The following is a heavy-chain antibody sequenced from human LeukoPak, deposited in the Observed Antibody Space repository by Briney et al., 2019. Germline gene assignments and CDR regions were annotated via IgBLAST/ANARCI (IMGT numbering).Heavy chain of an antibody. Sequence: PSETLSLTCAVYGGSFSGYYWSWIRQPPGKGLEWIGSIYYSGSTYYNPSLKSRVTISVDTSKNQFSLKLSSVTAADTAVYYCARQRRLIDYWGQGTLVTVSS. D-gene: IGHD3-22*01. CDR3: ARQRRLIDY. J-gene: IGHJ4*02. CDR1: GGSFSGYY. CDR2: IYYSGST. V-gene: IGHV4-34*01.